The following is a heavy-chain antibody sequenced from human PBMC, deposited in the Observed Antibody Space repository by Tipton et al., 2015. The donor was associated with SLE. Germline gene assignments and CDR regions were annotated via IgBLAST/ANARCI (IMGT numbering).Heavy chain of an antibody. CDR2: IYYSGST. J-gene: IGHJ4*02. CDR1: GGSISSGDYY. V-gene: IGHV4-30-4*01. D-gene: IGHD3-10*01. Sequence: LRLSCTVSGGSISSGDYYWSWIRQPPGKGLEWIGYIYYSGSTYYNPSLKSRVTISVDTSKNQFSLKLSSVTAADKAVYYCARDSTMVRGVNDYWGQGTLVTVSS. CDR3: ARDSTMVRGVNDY.